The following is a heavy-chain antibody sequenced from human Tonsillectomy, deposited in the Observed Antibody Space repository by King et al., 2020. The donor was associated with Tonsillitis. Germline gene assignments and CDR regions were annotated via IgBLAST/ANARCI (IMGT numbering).Heavy chain of an antibody. CDR2: IDYTGTT. CDR3: ARHPVWWSDRRSVWFDT. CDR1: GDYIRNGNYY. J-gene: IGHJ5*02. D-gene: IGHD2-21*01. V-gene: IGHV4-39*07. Sequence: QLQESGPGLVKPSETLSLTCDVSGDYIRNGNYYWGWVRQPPGQGLEWIGSIDYTGTTYYNPSLKSRVTVSVDTSKNRFSLNVKSVTAADTALYYCARHPVWWSDRRSVWFDTWGQGTLVTVSS.